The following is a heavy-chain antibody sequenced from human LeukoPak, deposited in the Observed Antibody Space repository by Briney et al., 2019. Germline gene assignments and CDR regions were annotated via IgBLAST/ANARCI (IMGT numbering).Heavy chain of an antibody. Sequence: GGSLRLSCAASGFTFSSYSMNWVRQAPGKGLEWVSSISSSSYIYYADSVKGRFTISRDNAKNSLYLQMNSLRAEDTAVYYCARDVGYCSSTSCLNWFDPWGQGTLVTVSS. CDR2: ISSSSYI. V-gene: IGHV3-21*01. J-gene: IGHJ5*02. CDR3: ARDVGYCSSTSCLNWFDP. D-gene: IGHD2-2*01. CDR1: GFTFSSYS.